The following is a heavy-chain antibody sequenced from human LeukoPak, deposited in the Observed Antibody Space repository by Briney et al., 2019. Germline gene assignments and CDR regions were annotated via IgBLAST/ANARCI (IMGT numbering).Heavy chain of an antibody. J-gene: IGHJ3*02. Sequence: GGSLRLSCAASGFTFSSYEMNWVRQAPGKGLEWVSYISSSGSTIYYADSVKGRFTISRDNAKNSLYLQMNSLRAEDTAVYYCARDSMDLGNSDAFDIWGQGTMVTVSS. CDR2: ISSSGSTI. V-gene: IGHV3-48*03. CDR3: ARDSMDLGNSDAFDI. CDR1: GFTFSSYE. D-gene: IGHD7-27*01.